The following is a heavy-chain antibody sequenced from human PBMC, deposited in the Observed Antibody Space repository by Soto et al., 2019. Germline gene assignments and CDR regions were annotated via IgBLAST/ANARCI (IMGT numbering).Heavy chain of an antibody. D-gene: IGHD3-22*01. V-gene: IGHV4-59*01. CDR1: GDSISMSY. CDR2: IYYSGTT. Sequence: SEPLSLTCTLSGDSISMSYWAWIRQSPGKGLEWIAYIYYSGTTNYNPSLESRASISMDTSKNQFSLRLTSVTAADTAVYYCARGYYDSNGQSNTFDIWGQGTMVNVSS. CDR3: ARGYYDSNGQSNTFDI. J-gene: IGHJ3*02.